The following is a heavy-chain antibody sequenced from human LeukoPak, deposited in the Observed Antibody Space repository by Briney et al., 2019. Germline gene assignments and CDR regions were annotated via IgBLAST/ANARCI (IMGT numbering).Heavy chain of an antibody. Sequence: SETLSLTCPVSGGSISSGGYSWSWLRQHPGKGLEWLGYISYAGSTSYIPSLKSRVTISVDTSKNHFSLKLSSVTAAATAVYYCARCYSGSYRIDYWGQGTLVTVSS. V-gene: IGHV4-31*03. D-gene: IGHD1-26*01. CDR3: ARCYSGSYRIDY. CDR2: ISYAGST. J-gene: IGHJ4*02. CDR1: GGSISSGGYS.